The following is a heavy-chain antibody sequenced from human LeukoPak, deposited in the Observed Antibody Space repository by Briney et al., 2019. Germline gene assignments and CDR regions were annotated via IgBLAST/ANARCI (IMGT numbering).Heavy chain of an antibody. J-gene: IGHJ4*02. CDR1: GGTVSSYA. CDR2: IIPIFGTA. Sequence: ASVKVSCKASGGTVSSYAISWVRQAPGQGLEWMGGIIPIFGTANYAQKFQGRVTITTDESTSTAYMELSSLRSEDTAVYYCARVPTTVTTWFDYWGQGALVTVSS. V-gene: IGHV1-69*05. CDR3: ARVPTTVTTWFDY. D-gene: IGHD4-17*01.